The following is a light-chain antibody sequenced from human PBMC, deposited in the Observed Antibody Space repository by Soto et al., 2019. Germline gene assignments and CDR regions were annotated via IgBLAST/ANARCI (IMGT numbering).Light chain of an antibody. V-gene: IGKV3-15*01. J-gene: IGKJ3*01. Sequence: ERVMTQPPATLSVSPGERATLSCRASQSVGSNLAWYQQKPGQAPRXLIFGASRRETGVPAVFSGSGSGTECTLTINSLQSEDFAVSLCPQYDNLTLTFGPGTKVDIK. CDR3: PQYDNLTLT. CDR1: QSVGSN. CDR2: GAS.